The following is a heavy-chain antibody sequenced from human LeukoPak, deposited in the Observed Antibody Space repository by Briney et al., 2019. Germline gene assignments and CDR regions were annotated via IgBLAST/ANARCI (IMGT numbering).Heavy chain of an antibody. Sequence: GGSLRLSCAASGFTFSSYSLNWVRQAPRKGPLWVSSISSSSYIYYADSEKGRFTNYRDNPKNSLYLQMNSRRAEDTAVYYCARGGPAAAGDCWGEGTLVTVSS. V-gene: IGHV3-21*01. CDR2: ISSSSYI. J-gene: IGHJ4*02. D-gene: IGHD6-13*01. CDR1: GFTFSSYS. CDR3: ARGGPAAAGDC.